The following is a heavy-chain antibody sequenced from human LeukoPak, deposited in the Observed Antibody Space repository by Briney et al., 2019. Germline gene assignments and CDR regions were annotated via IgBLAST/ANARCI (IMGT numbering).Heavy chain of an antibody. D-gene: IGHD3-10*01. J-gene: IGHJ4*02. V-gene: IGHV3-21*01. Sequence: GGSLRLSCAASGFTFSSNTMNWVRQAPGKGLEWVSSISSSSSSIDYADSVKGRFTISRGNAKNSLYLQMNSLRPEDTAVYYCARGGSPMAYWGQGTLVAVSS. CDR1: GFTFSSNT. CDR2: ISSSSSSI. CDR3: ARGGSPMAY.